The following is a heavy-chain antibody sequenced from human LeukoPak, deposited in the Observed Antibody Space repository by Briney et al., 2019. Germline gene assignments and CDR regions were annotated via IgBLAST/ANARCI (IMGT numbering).Heavy chain of an antibody. CDR2: INWNGGRT. J-gene: IGHJ4*02. CDR1: GFMFDDYG. D-gene: IGHD2/OR15-2a*01. CDR3: SRRPNAGFYGIAY. V-gene: IGHV3-20*04. Sequence: PGGSLRLSCAASGFMFDDYGMSWVRQAPGKGLEWVSGINWNGGRTGYADSVKGRFTISRDNAKNSLYLQMNSLRDEDTAVYYCSRRPNAGFYGIAYWGQGTLVTVSS.